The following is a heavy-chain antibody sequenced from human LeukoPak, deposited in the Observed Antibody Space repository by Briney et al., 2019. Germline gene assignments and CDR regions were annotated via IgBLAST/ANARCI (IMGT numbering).Heavy chain of an antibody. CDR1: GFIFSSYE. Sequence: GGSLRLSCAASGFIFSSYEVMWVRQAPGKGLEWVSYISSSGRTIYYADSVKGRFIISRDNAKNSLYLQMNSLRAEDTAVYYCARYGDRGFDFWGQGTRVTVSS. CDR3: ARYGDRGFDF. D-gene: IGHD4-17*01. J-gene: IGHJ4*02. CDR2: ISSSGRTI. V-gene: IGHV3-48*03.